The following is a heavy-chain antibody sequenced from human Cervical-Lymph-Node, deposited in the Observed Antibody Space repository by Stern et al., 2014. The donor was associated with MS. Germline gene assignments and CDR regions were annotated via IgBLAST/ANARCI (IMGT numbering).Heavy chain of an antibody. V-gene: IGHV2-5*02. CDR2: LYWDEAK. CDR3: AHRRAIRADAFDI. D-gene: IGHD2-2*02. Sequence: QITLKESGPTLVKPTQTLTLTCGFSGFSLSSNGMGVGWFRQPPGKALEGLALLYWDEAKLYNPSLKSRLTITKDTAVSENQVVLTVTNMDPLDTATYYCAHRRAIRADAFDIWGQGTVVAVSS. CDR1: GFSLSSNGMG. J-gene: IGHJ3*02.